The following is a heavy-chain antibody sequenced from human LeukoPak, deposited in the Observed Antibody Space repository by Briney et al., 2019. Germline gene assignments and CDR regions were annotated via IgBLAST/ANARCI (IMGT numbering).Heavy chain of an antibody. D-gene: IGHD6-19*01. Sequence: PGGSLRLSCAASGFTFSSYAMSWVRQAPGKGLEWVSAISGSGGSTYYADSVKGRFTISRDNSKNTLYLQMNSLRAEGTAVYYCAKDRAVGQWLTYFDYWGQGTLVTVSS. V-gene: IGHV3-23*01. CDR2: ISGSGGST. CDR1: GFTFSSYA. CDR3: AKDRAVGQWLTYFDY. J-gene: IGHJ4*02.